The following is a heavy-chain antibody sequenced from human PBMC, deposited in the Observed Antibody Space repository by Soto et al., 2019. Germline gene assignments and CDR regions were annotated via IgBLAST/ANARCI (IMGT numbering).Heavy chain of an antibody. J-gene: IGHJ3*02. Sequence: GGSLRLSCAASGLTFSSYWMSWVRQAPGKGLEWVANIKQDGSEKFYVDSVKGRFTISRDNGKNSLYLQMNSLRAEDTALYYCASPLNSFDIWGQGTMVTV. V-gene: IGHV3-7*05. CDR3: ASPLNSFDI. CDR2: IKQDGSEK. CDR1: GLTFSSYW.